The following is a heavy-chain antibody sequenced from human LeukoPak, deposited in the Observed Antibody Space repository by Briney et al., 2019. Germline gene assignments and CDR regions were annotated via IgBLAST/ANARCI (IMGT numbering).Heavy chain of an antibody. CDR1: GYTFSSYD. V-gene: IGHV1-8*03. D-gene: IGHD1-14*01. CDR3: AREVRGTRLYYYSYMDV. Sequence: ASVKVSCKASGYTFSSYDINRVRQAPGQGLEWMGWMDPKSGNTGYSQTFQGRVTITRDTSISAAYMELSSLRSEDTAVYYCAREVRGTRLYYYSYMDVWGKGTTVIVSS. CDR2: MDPKSGNT. J-gene: IGHJ6*03.